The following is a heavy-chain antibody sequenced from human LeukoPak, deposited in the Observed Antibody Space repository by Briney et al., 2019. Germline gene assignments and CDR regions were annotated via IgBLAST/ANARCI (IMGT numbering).Heavy chain of an antibody. CDR1: GGSISSYY. D-gene: IGHD5-18*01. CDR2: IYYSGST. CDR3: ARSNSYGPYYFDY. J-gene: IGHJ4*02. Sequence: SETLSLTCTVSGGSISSYYWSWIRQPPGKGLEWIGYIYYSGSTNYNPSLKSRVTISVDTSKSQFSLKLSSVTAADTAVYYCARSNSYGPYYFDYWGQGTLVTVSS. V-gene: IGHV4-59*01.